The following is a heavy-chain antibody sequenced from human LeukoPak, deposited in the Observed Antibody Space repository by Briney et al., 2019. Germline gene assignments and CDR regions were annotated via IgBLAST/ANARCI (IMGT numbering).Heavy chain of an antibody. D-gene: IGHD4/OR15-4a*01. J-gene: IGHJ4*02. CDR1: GGSFSGYY. CDR2: INHSGGT. Sequence: SETLSLTCAVYGGSFSGYYWSWIRQPPGKGLEWIGEINHSGGTLYNPSLKSRVTISLDTSKNHFSLRLSPVTAADTAVYYCARGPSPNADPFDSWGQGTPVSASS. CDR3: ARGPSPNADPFDS. V-gene: IGHV4-34*01.